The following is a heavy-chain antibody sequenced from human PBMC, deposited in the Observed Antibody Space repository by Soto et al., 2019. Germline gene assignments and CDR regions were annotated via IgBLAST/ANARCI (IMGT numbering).Heavy chain of an antibody. CDR3: AAGDSSGYYGG. D-gene: IGHD3-22*01. CDR1: GFTFTSSS. V-gene: IGHV1-58*01. J-gene: IGHJ4*02. CDR2: ITVGTGNT. Sequence: GASVKVSCKASGFTFTSSSVQWVRQARGQRLEWIGWITVGTGNTNYAQKFQERVTISRDMSTSTAYMELNNLRSDDTAVYYCAAGDSSGYYGGWGQGTQVTVSS.